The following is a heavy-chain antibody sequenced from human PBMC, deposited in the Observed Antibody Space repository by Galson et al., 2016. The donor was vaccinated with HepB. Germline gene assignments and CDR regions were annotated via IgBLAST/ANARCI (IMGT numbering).Heavy chain of an antibody. D-gene: IGHD6-19*01. Sequence: SLRLSCAASGFTFSIYWMSWVRQAPGKGLEWVANIKQNGSEKYYVDSVGGRFTISGDNAKNSVYLQMNGLRVEDTAVYYCATTVAGFFDYWGQGNLVTVSS. CDR1: GFTFSIYW. CDR2: IKQNGSEK. V-gene: IGHV3-7*01. CDR3: ATTVAGFFDY. J-gene: IGHJ4*02.